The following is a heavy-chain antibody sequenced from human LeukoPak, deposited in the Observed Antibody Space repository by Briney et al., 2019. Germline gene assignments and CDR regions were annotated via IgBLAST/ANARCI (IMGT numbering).Heavy chain of an antibody. D-gene: IGHD3-22*01. CDR3: AKDQGGYDSSRY. J-gene: IGHJ4*02. V-gene: IGHV3-23*01. CDR1: GFTFSSYA. CDR2: ISGSGGST. Sequence: GGSLRLSCAASGFTFSSYAMSWVRQAPGRGLEWVSAISGSGGSTYYADSVKGRFTISRDNSKNTLYLQMNSLRAEDTAVYYCAKDQGGYDSSRYWGQGTLVTVSS.